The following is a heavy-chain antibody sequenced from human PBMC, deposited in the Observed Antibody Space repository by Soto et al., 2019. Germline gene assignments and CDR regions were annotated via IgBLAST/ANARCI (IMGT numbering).Heavy chain of an antibody. CDR3: ARDLNIGSFDY. CDR1: GFTFSDYY. J-gene: IGHJ4*02. V-gene: IGHV3-11*04. CDR2: ISSSSSTI. Sequence: GGSLRLSCAASGFTFSDYYVSWIRQAPGKGLEWVSYISSSSSTIYYADSVKGRFTISRDNAKNSLYLQMNSLRAEDTAVYYCARDLNIGSFDYWGQGTLVTVSS.